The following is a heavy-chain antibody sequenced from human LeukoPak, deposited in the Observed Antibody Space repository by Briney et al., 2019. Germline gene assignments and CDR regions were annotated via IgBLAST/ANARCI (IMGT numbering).Heavy chain of an antibody. CDR1: GFTFSSYA. Sequence: GGPLRLSCAASGFTFSSYAMSWARQAPGKGLEWVSAISGSGGSTYYADSVKGRFTISRDNSKNTLYLQMNSLRAEDTAVYYCAKDGQQWLVRGYFDYWGQGTLVTVSS. J-gene: IGHJ4*02. D-gene: IGHD6-19*01. CDR3: AKDGQQWLVRGYFDY. CDR2: ISGSGGST. V-gene: IGHV3-23*01.